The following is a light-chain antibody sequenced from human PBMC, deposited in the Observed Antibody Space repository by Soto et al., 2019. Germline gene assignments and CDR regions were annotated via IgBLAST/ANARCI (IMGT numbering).Light chain of an antibody. CDR1: QGISSS. J-gene: IGKJ4*01. V-gene: IGKV1-9*01. CDR3: QQLNTYPRALT. Sequence: DIQLTPSPSFLSASVGDRVTITCRASQGISSSLAWYQQRPGNPPQLLIYAASTLQSGVPSRFRGSGSGTEFTLTISSLQPEDFATYYCQQLNTYPRALTFGGGTKVESK. CDR2: AAS.